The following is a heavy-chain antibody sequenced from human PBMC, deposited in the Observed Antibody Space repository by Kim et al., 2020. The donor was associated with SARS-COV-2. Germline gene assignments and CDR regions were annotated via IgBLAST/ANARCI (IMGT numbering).Heavy chain of an antibody. CDR3: ARVVGYCSSTSCYLVKPHNWFDP. D-gene: IGHD2-2*01. Sequence: SETLSLTCAVYGGSFSGYYWSWIRQPPGKGLEWIGEINHSGSTNYNPSLKSRVTISVDTSKNQFSLKLSSVTAADTAVYYCARVVGYCSSTSCYLVKPHNWFDPWGQGTLVTVSS. V-gene: IGHV4-34*01. J-gene: IGHJ5*02. CDR1: GGSFSGYY. CDR2: INHSGST.